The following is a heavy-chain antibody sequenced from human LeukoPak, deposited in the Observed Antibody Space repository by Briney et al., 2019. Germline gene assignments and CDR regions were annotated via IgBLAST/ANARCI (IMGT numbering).Heavy chain of an antibody. CDR1: GYTLTELS. V-gene: IGHV1-24*01. J-gene: IGHJ5*02. CDR2: FDPEDGET. D-gene: IGHD2-2*01. Sequence: ASVKVSCKVSGYTLTELSMHWVRQAPGKGLEWMGGFDPEDGETIYAQKFQGRVTMTEDTSTDTAYMELSSLRSEDTAVYYCARGGRGDIVVENWFDPWGQGTLVTVSS. CDR3: ARGGRGDIVVENWFDP.